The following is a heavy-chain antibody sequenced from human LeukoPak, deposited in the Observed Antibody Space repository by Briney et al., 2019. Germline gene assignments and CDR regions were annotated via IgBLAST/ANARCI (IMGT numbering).Heavy chain of an antibody. D-gene: IGHD3-3*01. Sequence: GGSLRLSCAASGFTFSGSAMHWVRQASGKELEWVGRIRSKANSYATAYAASVKGRFTISRDDSKNTAYLQMNSLKTEDTAVYYCTSPGRSGDYWGQGTLVTVSS. V-gene: IGHV3-73*01. CDR1: GFTFSGSA. CDR3: TSPGRSGDY. J-gene: IGHJ4*02. CDR2: IRSKANSYAT.